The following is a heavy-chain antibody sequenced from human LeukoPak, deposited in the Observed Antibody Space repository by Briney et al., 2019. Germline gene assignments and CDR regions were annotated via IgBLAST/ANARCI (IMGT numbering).Heavy chain of an antibody. CDR2: INHSGST. CDR1: GGSFSGYY. D-gene: IGHD1-20*01. V-gene: IGHV4-34*01. Sequence: SETLSLTCAVYGGSFSGYYWSWIRQSPGKGLEWIGEINHSGSTNYNPSLKSRVTISVDTSKNQFSLKLSSVTAADTAVYYCARGYNWSSWLDPWGQGTLVTVSS. J-gene: IGHJ5*02. CDR3: ARGYNWSSWLDP.